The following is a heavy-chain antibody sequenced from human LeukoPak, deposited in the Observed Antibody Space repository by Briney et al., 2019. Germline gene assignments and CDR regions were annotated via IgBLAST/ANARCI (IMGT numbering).Heavy chain of an antibody. CDR3: ARGSSSRVFDY. J-gene: IGHJ4*02. D-gene: IGHD6-13*01. V-gene: IGHV4-59*01. CDR2: IYYSGST. Sequence: SQTLSLTCTVSGGSISSYYWSWIRQPPGKGLEWIGYIYYSGSTNYNPSLKSRVTISVDTSKNQFSLKLSSVTAADTAVYYCARGSSSRVFDYWGQGTLVTVSS. CDR1: GGSISSYY.